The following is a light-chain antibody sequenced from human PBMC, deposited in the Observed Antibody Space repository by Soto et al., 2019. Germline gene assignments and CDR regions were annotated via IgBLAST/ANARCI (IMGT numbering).Light chain of an antibody. CDR3: QQRSDSIT. V-gene: IGKV3-11*01. CDR2: DAS. CDR1: HSVTTH. J-gene: IGKJ5*01. Sequence: IVLTQSPDTLSLAPGERAPLSFWASHSVTTHLAWFQQRPGQTPRLLIYDASTRAPGIPARFSGRGSGADFTLTISSLEPEDFAVYYCQQRSDSITFGQGTRLEI.